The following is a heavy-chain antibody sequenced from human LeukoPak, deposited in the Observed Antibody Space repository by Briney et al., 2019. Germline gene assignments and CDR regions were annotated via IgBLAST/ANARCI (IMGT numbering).Heavy chain of an antibody. D-gene: IGHD3-22*01. CDR1: GGSISSSSYY. J-gene: IGHJ3*02. CDR2: IYYSGST. CDR3: ARAIVVANDAFDI. Sequence: PSETLSLTCTVSGGSISSSSYYWGWIRQPPGGGLEWIGSIYYSGSTYYNPSLKSRVTISVDTSKNQFSLKLSSVTVADTAVYYCARAIVVANDAFDIWGQGTMVTVSS. V-gene: IGHV4-39*01.